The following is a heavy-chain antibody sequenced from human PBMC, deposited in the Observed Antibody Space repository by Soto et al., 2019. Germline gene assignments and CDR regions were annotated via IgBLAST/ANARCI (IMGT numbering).Heavy chain of an antibody. CDR2: ISYDATNQ. CDR1: EFIFSQYV. J-gene: IGHJ4*02. Sequence: QVQLVESGGGVVQPGRSLRLSCTASEFIFSQYVMHWVRQAPGKGLEWVAIISYDATNQYYADSVRGRFTISRDNSNNTVYLQMNRLSAEDTAVYYCAREGVGPYDFWSGYYVHWGQGTLVTVSS. V-gene: IGHV3-30-3*01. CDR3: AREGVGPYDFWSGYYVH. D-gene: IGHD3-3*01.